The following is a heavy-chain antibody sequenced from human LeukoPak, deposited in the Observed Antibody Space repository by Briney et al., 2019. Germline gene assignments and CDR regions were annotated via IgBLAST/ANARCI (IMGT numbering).Heavy chain of an antibody. V-gene: IGHV3-7*01. CDR3: ARDPRYYGSGSYS. CDR2: IKQDGSEK. J-gene: IGHJ4*02. Sequence: GGSLRLSCAASGFTFSSYWVSWVRQAPGKGLEWVANIKQDGSEKYYVDSVKGRFTISRDNAKNSLYLQMNSLRAEDTAVYYCARDPRYYGSGSYSWGQGTLVTVSS. D-gene: IGHD3-10*01. CDR1: GFTFSSYW.